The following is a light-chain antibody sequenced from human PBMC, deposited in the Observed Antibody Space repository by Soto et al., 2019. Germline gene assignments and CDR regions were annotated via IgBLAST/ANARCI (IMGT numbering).Light chain of an antibody. CDR3: QQYNSILAT. V-gene: IGKV1-5*01. CDR2: DAS. CDR1: QSISSG. Sequence: EIQMTQSPYTLSASVGDRVTLTCRASQSISSGLAWYQQKPGKAPKLLIYDASSLESGVPSRFSGSGSGTEFTLTISRLQPDDFATYYCQQYNSILATFGQGTKVEIK. J-gene: IGKJ1*01.